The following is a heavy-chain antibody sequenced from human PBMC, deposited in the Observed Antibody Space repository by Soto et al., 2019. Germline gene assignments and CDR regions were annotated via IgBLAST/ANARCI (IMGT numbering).Heavy chain of an antibody. CDR1: GFTFTSSA. D-gene: IGHD2-2*01. Sequence: SVKVSCKASGFTFTSSAVQWVRQARGQRLEWIGWIVVGSGNTNYAQKFQERVTITRDMSTSTAYMELSSLRSEDTAVYYCAAGSVNCISTSCYYYYYYYGMDVWGQGTTVTVSS. J-gene: IGHJ6*02. CDR3: AAGSVNCISTSCYYYYYYYGMDV. V-gene: IGHV1-58*01. CDR2: IVVGSGNT.